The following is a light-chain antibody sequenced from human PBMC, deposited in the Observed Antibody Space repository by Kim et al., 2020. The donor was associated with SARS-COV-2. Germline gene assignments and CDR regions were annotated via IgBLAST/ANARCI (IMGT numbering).Light chain of an antibody. CDR3: QQRSNWPRT. Sequence: SLSPGERATLSCRASQSVSSYLAWYQQKSGQAPRLLIYDASNRATGIPARFSGSGSGTDFTLTISSPEPEDFAVYYCQQRSNWPRTFGQGTKLEI. CDR1: QSVSSY. CDR2: DAS. J-gene: IGKJ2*01. V-gene: IGKV3-11*01.